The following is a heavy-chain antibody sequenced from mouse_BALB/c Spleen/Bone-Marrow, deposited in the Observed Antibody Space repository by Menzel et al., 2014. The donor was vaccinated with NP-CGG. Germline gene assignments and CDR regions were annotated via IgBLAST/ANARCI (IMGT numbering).Heavy chain of an antibody. V-gene: IGHV1-20*02. CDR1: GYSFTGYF. CDR2: INPYNGDT. Sequence: EVMLVESGPELVKPGASVKISCKASGYSFTGYFMNWVMQSHGKSLEWIGRINPYNGDTFYNQKFKGKATLTVDKSSSTAHMELRSLASEDSAVYYCGRGLDDYYSFDYWGQGTTLTVSS. J-gene: IGHJ2*01. D-gene: IGHD2-3*01. CDR3: GRGLDDYYSFDY.